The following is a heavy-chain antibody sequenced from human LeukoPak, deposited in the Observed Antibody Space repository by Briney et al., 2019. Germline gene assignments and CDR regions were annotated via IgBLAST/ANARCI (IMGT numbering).Heavy chain of an antibody. CDR3: ARHVSPVVAATQSPYNWFDP. Sequence: KTSETLSLTCTVSGGSISSYYWSWIRQPPGKGLEWIGYIYYSGSTNYNPSLKSRVTISVDTSKNQLSLKLSSVTAADTAVYYCARHVSPVVAATQSPYNWFDPWGQGTLVTVSS. V-gene: IGHV4-59*08. CDR2: IYYSGST. D-gene: IGHD2-15*01. CDR1: GGSISSYY. J-gene: IGHJ5*02.